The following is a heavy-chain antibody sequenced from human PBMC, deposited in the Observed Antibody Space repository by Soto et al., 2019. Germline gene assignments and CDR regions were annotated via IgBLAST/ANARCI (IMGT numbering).Heavy chain of an antibody. D-gene: IGHD5-12*01. J-gene: IGHJ4*02. Sequence: QVQLVESGGGVVQPGRSLRLSCAASGFTFSSYAMHWVRQAPGKGLEWVAVISYDGSNKYYADSVKGRFTISRDNSKNTLYLQMNSLRAEDTAVYYCAKDRRWLQPPTYYFDYWGQGTLVTVSS. CDR2: ISYDGSNK. V-gene: IGHV3-30-3*01. CDR3: AKDRRWLQPPTYYFDY. CDR1: GFTFSSYA.